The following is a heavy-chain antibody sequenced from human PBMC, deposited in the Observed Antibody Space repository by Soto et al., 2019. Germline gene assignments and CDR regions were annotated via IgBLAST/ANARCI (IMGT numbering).Heavy chain of an antibody. J-gene: IGHJ4*02. D-gene: IGHD5-12*01. CDR2: INPKSGLT. CDR3: ARRDRSGSFDY. Sequence: QVQLVQSGAEAKKPGASVKVSCKASGYTFTDYYIHWVRLAPGQGLDWMGWINPKSGLTSHAQNFRGRGTMTRDTSISTVYMELNRLTSDDRAIYYCARRDRSGSFDYWGQGTQVTVSS. CDR1: GYTFTDYY. V-gene: IGHV1-2*02.